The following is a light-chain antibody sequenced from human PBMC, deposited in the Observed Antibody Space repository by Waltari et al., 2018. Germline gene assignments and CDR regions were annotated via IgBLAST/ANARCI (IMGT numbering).Light chain of an antibody. CDR2: RDS. CDR1: NIGSKN. J-gene: IGLJ1*01. CDR3: QVWDSSTYV. V-gene: IGLV3-9*01. Sequence: SYELTPPLSVSVALGQTARITCGGNNIGSKNVHWYQPKPGPAPVLVIYRDSNRPSGIPERFSGSNSGNTATLTISRAQAGDEADYYCQVWDSSTYVFGTGTKVTVL.